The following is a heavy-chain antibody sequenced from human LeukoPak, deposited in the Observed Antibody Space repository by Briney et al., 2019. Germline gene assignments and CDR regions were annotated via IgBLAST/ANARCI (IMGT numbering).Heavy chain of an antibody. CDR2: IWYDGSNQ. D-gene: IGHD2-15*01. Sequence: GGSLRLSCAASGFSFSSYGMHWVRQAPGKGLEWVALIWYDGSNQFYGDSVKGRFTISRDNSKNTLYLQANSLRAEDMAVYYCARGHSSARGCFMDVWGKGTTVTVSS. CDR1: GFSFSSYG. V-gene: IGHV3-33*01. CDR3: ARGHSSARGCFMDV. J-gene: IGHJ6*03.